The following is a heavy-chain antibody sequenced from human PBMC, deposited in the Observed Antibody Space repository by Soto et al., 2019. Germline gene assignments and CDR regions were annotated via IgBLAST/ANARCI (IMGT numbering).Heavy chain of an antibody. CDR2: IIPIFGTA. Sequence: QVQLVQSGAEVKKPGSSVKVSCKASGGTFSSYAISWVRQAPGQGLEWMGGIIPIFGTANYAQKFQGRVTITADKSTSTAYMELSSLRSEDTAVYYCARRGYCSSTSCPDPYYYYGMDVWGQVTTVTVSS. CDR3: ARRGYCSSTSCPDPYYYYGMDV. CDR1: GGTFSSYA. D-gene: IGHD2-2*01. J-gene: IGHJ6*02. V-gene: IGHV1-69*06.